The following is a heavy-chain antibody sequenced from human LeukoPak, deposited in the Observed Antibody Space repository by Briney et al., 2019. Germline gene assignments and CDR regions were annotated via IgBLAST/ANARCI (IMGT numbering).Heavy chain of an antibody. J-gene: IGHJ4*02. CDR3: ARLKIDGTHFDY. D-gene: IGHD3-9*01. V-gene: IGHV3-53*01. CDR1: GFTVSSNY. Sequence: GGSLRLSCAASGFTVSSNYMSWVRQAPGKGLEWVSVIYSGGSTYYADSVKGRFTVSRDNSKNTLYLQMNSLRAEDTAVYYCARLKIDGTHFDYWGQGTLVTVSS. CDR2: IYSGGST.